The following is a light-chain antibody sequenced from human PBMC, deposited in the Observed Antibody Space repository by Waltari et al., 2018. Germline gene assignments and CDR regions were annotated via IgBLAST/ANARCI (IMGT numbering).Light chain of an antibody. V-gene: IGLV1-51*02. J-gene: IGLJ2*01. CDR3: GTWDTSLSALI. CDR2: ENN. CDR1: SSNIGHDY. Sequence: QSVLTQPPSVSAAPGQKVTPSCSGSSSNIGHDYVSWYQQLPGTAPKLFIYENNKRPSGIPDRFSGSKSGTSATLGITGLQTGDEADYYCGTWDTSLSALIFGGGTKLTVL.